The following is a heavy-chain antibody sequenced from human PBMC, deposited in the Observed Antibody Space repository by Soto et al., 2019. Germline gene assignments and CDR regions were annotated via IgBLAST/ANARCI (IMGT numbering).Heavy chain of an antibody. CDR3: ASPKIAFYNWFDP. V-gene: IGHV4-39*01. CDR2: IYYSGST. D-gene: IGHD3-3*02. Sequence: QLQLQESGPGLVKPSETLSLTCTVSGGSISSSSYYWGWIRQPPGKGLEWIGSIYYSGSTYYNPSLKSRVPISVDTSKNQFSLKLSSVTAADTAGYYCASPKIAFYNWFDPWGQGTLVTVSS. CDR1: GGSISSSSYY. J-gene: IGHJ5*02.